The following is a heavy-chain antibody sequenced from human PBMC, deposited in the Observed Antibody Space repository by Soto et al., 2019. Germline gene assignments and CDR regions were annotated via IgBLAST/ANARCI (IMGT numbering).Heavy chain of an antibody. CDR3: ARKMLGSTTRPNDGYFDC. V-gene: IGHV3-23*01. CDR1: GFTFINYA. CDR2: ISGGGDAA. J-gene: IGHJ2*01. D-gene: IGHD7-27*01. Sequence: EVQVLESGGGLVQPGGSLRLSCAGSGFTFINYAMNWVRQAPGKGLEWVSSISGGGDAAFFPDSVRGRFTISRDNSKNTVTLQMNSLGVDDTAVYYWARKMLGSTTRPNDGYFDCWGRGTLVTVSS.